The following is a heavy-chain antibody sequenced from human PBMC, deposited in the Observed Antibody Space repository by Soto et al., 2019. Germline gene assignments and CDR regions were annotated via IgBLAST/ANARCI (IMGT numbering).Heavy chain of an antibody. D-gene: IGHD6-13*01. Sequence: ASVKVSCKASGYTFTSYGVSWVRQAPGQGLEWMGWISAYNGNTNYAQKLQGRVTMTTDTSTSTAYMELRSLRSDDTAVYYCARAYGSSWYLLWFDFWGQGTLVTVSS. V-gene: IGHV1-18*01. CDR3: ARAYGSSWYLLWFDF. J-gene: IGHJ5*01. CDR1: GYTFTSYG. CDR2: ISAYNGNT.